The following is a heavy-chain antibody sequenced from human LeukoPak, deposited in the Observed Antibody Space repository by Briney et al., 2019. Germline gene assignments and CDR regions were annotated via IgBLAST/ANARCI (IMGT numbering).Heavy chain of an antibody. J-gene: IGHJ4*02. V-gene: IGHV1-69*04. CDR3: ARDGGYYYDSSGYYLDY. Sequence: ASVKVSCKASGGTFSSYAISWVRQAPGQGLEWMGRIIPILGIANYAQKFQGRVTITADKSTSTAYMELSSLRSEDTAVYYCARDGGYYYDSSGYYLDYWGQGTLVTVSP. CDR2: IIPILGIA. D-gene: IGHD3-22*01. CDR1: GGTFSSYA.